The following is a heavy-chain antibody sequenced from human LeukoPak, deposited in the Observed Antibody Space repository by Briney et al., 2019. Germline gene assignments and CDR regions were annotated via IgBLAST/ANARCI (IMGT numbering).Heavy chain of an antibody. CDR2: INPNSGGT. J-gene: IGHJ4*02. CDR3: AREGTIVGATHLVDY. CDR1: GYTFTDYY. D-gene: IGHD1-26*01. V-gene: IGHV1-2*02. Sequence: ASVKVSCKAYGYTFTDYYMHWVRQAPGQGLEWMGWINPNSGGTNYAQKFQGRVTMTRDTSISTAYMELSRLRSDDTAVYYCAREGTIVGATHLVDYWGQGTLVTVSS.